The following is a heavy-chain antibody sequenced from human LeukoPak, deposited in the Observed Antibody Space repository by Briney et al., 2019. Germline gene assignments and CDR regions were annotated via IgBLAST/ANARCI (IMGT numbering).Heavy chain of an antibody. D-gene: IGHD1-26*01. J-gene: IGHJ4*02. CDR2: ISGSGGST. Sequence: PGGSLRLSCAVSGFTFSSYAMSWVRQAPGKGLEWVSAISGSGGSTYYADSVKGRFTISRDNSKNTLYLQMNSLRAEDTAVYYCAREGIVGSTRDYWGQGTLVTVSS. CDR1: GFTFSSYA. V-gene: IGHV3-23*01. CDR3: AREGIVGSTRDY.